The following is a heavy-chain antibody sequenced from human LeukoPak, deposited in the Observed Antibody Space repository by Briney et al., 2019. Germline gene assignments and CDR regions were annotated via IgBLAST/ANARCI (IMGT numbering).Heavy chain of an antibody. CDR2: IYHSGST. D-gene: IGHD3-3*01. Sequence: SETLSLTCTVSGGSNSSSSYYWGWIRQPPGKGLEWIGSIYHSGSTYYNPSLKSRVTISVDTSKNQFSLKLSSVTAADTAVYYCARTYDFWSGDLNWFDPWGQGTLVTVSS. CDR1: GGSNSSSSYY. CDR3: ARTYDFWSGDLNWFDP. J-gene: IGHJ5*02. V-gene: IGHV4-39*07.